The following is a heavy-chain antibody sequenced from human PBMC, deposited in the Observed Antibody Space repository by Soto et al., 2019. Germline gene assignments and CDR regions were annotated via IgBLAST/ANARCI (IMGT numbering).Heavy chain of an antibody. J-gene: IGHJ4*02. CDR3: VTGVLPPDY. V-gene: IGHV3-15*01. CDR2: IRTRTDGGTA. CDR1: GFTFSNAW. Sequence: GGSLRLSCAVSGFTFSNAWMNWVRQAPGKGLEWVGLIRTRTDGGTADHAAPVQGRFTISRDDSKDMLYLQMNSLITEDTAVYYCVTGVLPPDYWGQGTLVTGSS.